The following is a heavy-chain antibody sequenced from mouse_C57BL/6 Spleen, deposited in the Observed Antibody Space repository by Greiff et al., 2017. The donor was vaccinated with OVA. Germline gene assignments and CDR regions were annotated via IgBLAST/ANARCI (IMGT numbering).Heavy chain of an antibody. J-gene: IGHJ3*01. CDR3: TRPDYDYFWFAY. CDR1: GFTFSDAW. Sequence: EVKLMESGGGLVQPGGSMKLSCAASGFTFSDAWMDWVRQSPEKGLEWVAEIRNKANNHATYYAESVKGRFTISRDDSKSSVYLQMNSLRAEDTGIYYCTRPDYDYFWFAYWGQGTLVTVSA. V-gene: IGHV6-6*01. D-gene: IGHD2-4*01. CDR2: IRNKANNHAT.